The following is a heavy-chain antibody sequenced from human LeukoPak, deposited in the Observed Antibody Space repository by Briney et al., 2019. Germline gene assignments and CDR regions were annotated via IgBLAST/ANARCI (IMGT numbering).Heavy chain of an antibody. CDR3: ARDQRRAWFDP. J-gene: IGHJ5*02. CDR1: GGSISSYY. CDR2: IYYSGST. V-gene: IGHV4-59*12. Sequence: SETLSLTCTVSGGSISSYYWSWLRQPPGKGLEWIGYIYYSGSTNYNPSLKSRVTISVDTSKNQFSLKLSSVTAANTAVYYCARDQRRAWFDPWGQGTLVTVSS.